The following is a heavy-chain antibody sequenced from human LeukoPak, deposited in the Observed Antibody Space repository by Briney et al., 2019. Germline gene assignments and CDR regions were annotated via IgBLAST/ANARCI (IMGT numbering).Heavy chain of an antibody. J-gene: IGHJ4*02. CDR3: ARDYHGSGSLTTFDY. D-gene: IGHD3-10*01. CDR2: INPRDGSA. V-gene: IGHV1-46*01. Sequence: ASVKVSCKASGYTFTSYYMHWVRQAPGQGLEWVGIINPRDGSASSAQKFQGRVTLTRDTSTSIVYMELSSLRSQDTAVYYCARDYHGSGSLTTFDYWGQGTLVTVSS. CDR1: GYTFTSYY.